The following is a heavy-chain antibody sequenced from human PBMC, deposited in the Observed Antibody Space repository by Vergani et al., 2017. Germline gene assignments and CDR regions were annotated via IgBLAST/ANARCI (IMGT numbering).Heavy chain of an antibody. CDR2: ISSSSSYI. CDR1: GFTFSSYG. J-gene: IGHJ6*03. Sequence: VQLVESGGGVVQPGRSLRLSCAASGFTFSSYGMHWVRQAPGKGLEWVSSISSSSSYIYYADSVKGRFTISRDNAKNSLYLQMNSLRAEDTAVYYCARAMIAAYYYYYMDVWGKGTTVTVSS. CDR3: ARAMIAAYYYYYMDV. D-gene: IGHD3-22*01. V-gene: IGHV3-21*01.